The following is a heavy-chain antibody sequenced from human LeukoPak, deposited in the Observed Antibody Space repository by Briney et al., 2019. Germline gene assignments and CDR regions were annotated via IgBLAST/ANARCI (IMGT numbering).Heavy chain of an antibody. CDR3: PRGHRYGGSNDLNWFDP. D-gene: IGHD4-23*01. CDR2: INHSGIA. J-gene: IGHJ5*02. CDR1: GGSFSGYY. V-gene: IGHV4-34*01. Sequence: SETLSLTCAVYGGSFSGYYWSWGRHPPRKGQEWIWEINHSGIANYNPSLKSRVTISVATSKNQFSLKLGSVTAADTAVYYCPRGHRYGGSNDLNWFDPWGQETLVTVSS.